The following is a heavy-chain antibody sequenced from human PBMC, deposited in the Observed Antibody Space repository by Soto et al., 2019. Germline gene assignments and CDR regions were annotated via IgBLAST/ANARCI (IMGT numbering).Heavy chain of an antibody. J-gene: IGHJ2*01. CDR3: AREVYSGSYPYWYFDL. D-gene: IGHD1-26*01. Sequence: QVQLVQSGAEVMKPGSSVKVSSKASGGTFSSYAISWVRQAPGQGLEWMGGIIPIFGTANYAQKFQGRVTITADESTSTAYMELSSLRSEDTAVYYCAREVYSGSYPYWYFDLWGRGTLVTVSS. V-gene: IGHV1-69*12. CDR1: GGTFSSYA. CDR2: IIPIFGTA.